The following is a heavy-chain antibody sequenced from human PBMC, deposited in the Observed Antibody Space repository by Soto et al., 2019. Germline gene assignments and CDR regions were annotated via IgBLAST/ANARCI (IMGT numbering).Heavy chain of an antibody. V-gene: IGHV1-18*01. Sequence: QVQLVQSGAEVKKPGASVKVSCKASGYTFTSYAFSWVRQAPGQGPEWMGWINAYNGNTKYAKKLQGRVTMTTDTSTSTAYMELRSLRSDDTAVYYGARDEPPGDVWGQGTTVTVSS. CDR1: GYTFTSYA. CDR3: ARDEPPGDV. J-gene: IGHJ6*02. CDR2: INAYNGNT.